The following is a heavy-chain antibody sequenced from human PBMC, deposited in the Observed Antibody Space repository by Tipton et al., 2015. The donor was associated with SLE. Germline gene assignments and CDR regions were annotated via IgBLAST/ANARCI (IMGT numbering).Heavy chain of an antibody. J-gene: IGHJ4*02. CDR1: GGSFSDYY. D-gene: IGHD7-27*01. V-gene: IGHV4-34*01. CDR2: INHSGST. Sequence: TLSLTCAVYGGSFSDYYWSWIRLPPGKGLEWIGEINHSGSTNYNPSLKSRVTISVDTSKNQFSLKLNPVTAAVTAVYYCARPTLGGDLGIVDYWCQGTLVTVSS. CDR3: ARPTLGGDLGIVDY.